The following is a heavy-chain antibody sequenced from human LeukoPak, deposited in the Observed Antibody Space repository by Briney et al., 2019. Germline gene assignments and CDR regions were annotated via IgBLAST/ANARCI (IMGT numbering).Heavy chain of an antibody. D-gene: IGHD4-23*01. V-gene: IGHV3-30*04. J-gene: IGHJ4*02. CDR3: ASTVVPPDY. Sequence: GGSLRLSCAASGFTFSSYAMHWVRQAPGKGLEWVAVISYDGSNKYYADSVKGRFTISRDNSKNTLYLQMNSLRAEDTAVYYCASTVVPPDYWGQGTLVTVPS. CDR1: GFTFSSYA. CDR2: ISYDGSNK.